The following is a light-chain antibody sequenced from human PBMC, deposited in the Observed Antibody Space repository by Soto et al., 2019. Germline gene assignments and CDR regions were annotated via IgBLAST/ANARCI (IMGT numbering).Light chain of an antibody. CDR3: PQHGRPGP. J-gene: IGKJ1*01. V-gene: IGKV3-20*01. CDR2: VAS. Sequence: EHVLTDSPGTLSVSPGERATLSFSASHSVNSNYLAWYQQEPFQCQRLLMYVASTSATAIPDRVTGSGSGKDFTLTSSRIEPGDFEVYYCPQHGRPGPFGQGHKV. CDR1: HSVNSNY.